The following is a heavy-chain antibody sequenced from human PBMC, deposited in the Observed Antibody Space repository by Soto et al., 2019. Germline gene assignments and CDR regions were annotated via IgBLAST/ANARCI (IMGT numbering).Heavy chain of an antibody. D-gene: IGHD3-3*01. CDR2: ISAYNGNT. V-gene: IGHV1-18*01. Sequence: QVQLVQSGAEVKKPGASVKVSCKTSGYTFTTYGISWVRQAPGQGLEWMGWISAYNGNTNYAQKCQGRDTATTDPSTKTAYMELRILRTDDTAGYYCARDHDFGRPSIWGPGTLVTGST. CDR1: GYTFTTYG. J-gene: IGHJ1*01. CDR3: ARDHDFGRPSI.